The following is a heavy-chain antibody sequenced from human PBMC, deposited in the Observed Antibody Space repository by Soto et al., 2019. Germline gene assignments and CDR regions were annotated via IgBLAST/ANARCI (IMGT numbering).Heavy chain of an antibody. CDR1: GFTFSSYS. CDR3: ARWGGPRANCSSTSCYIWGTLYYYYGMDV. Sequence: PGGSLRLSCAASGFTFSSYSMNWVRQAPGKGLEWVSYISSSSSTIYYADSVKGRFTISRDNAKNSLYLQMNSLRDEDTAVYYCARWGGPRANCSSTSCYIWGTLYYYYGMDVWGQGTTVTVSS. D-gene: IGHD2-2*02. V-gene: IGHV3-48*02. J-gene: IGHJ6*02. CDR2: ISSSSSTI.